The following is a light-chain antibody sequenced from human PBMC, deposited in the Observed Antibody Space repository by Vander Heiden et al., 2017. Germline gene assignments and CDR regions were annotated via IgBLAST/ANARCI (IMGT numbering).Light chain of an antibody. V-gene: IGKV4-1*01. CDR3: QQSYTAPIT. CDR2: WAS. CDR1: QSVLSSSNNKNY. J-gene: IGKJ4*01. Sequence: DIVMTQSPDYLAVSLGERATINCKSSQSVLSSSNNKNYLAWYQQIPGQPPKLLINWASTRESGVPDRFSGSGSGTDFTLTISSLQAEDVAVYYCQQSYTAPITFGGGTKVEIK.